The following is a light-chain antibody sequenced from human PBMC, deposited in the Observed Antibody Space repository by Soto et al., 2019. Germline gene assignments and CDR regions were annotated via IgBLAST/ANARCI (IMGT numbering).Light chain of an antibody. J-gene: IGKJ4*01. Sequence: DIQMTQSPSSLSASIGDRVTITCRASQTVNTYLHWYQQKPGRVPKRLIYGASTLQSWAPSRFSGSASGAAFTLTISSLQPEDFATYYCLQYNSYPFTFGGGTKVDIK. CDR3: LQYNSYPFT. CDR1: QTVNTY. V-gene: IGKV1-17*01. CDR2: GAS.